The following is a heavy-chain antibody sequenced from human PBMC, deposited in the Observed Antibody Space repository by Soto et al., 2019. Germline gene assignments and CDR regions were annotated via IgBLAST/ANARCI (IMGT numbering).Heavy chain of an antibody. CDR3: ARSLYYYDSSGYSFDY. D-gene: IGHD3-22*01. J-gene: IGHJ4*02. Sequence: SETLSLTCTVSCGSISSYYWSWIRQPPGKGLEWIGYIYYSGSTNYNPSLKSRVTISVDTSKNQFSLKLSSVTAADTAVYYCARSLYYYDSSGYSFDYWGQGTRVTVSS. V-gene: IGHV4-59*01. CDR2: IYYSGST. CDR1: CGSISSYY.